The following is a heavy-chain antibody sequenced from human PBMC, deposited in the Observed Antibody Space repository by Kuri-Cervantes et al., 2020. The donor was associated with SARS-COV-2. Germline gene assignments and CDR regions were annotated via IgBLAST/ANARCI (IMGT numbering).Heavy chain of an antibody. Sequence: ESLKISCPVSGGSITSDYLWGWIRQPPGKGLEWIGNSFYSGSTFYNPSLKSRVTISVDTSKNQFSLELSSVTAADTAVYYCARATLVRYFDCLSQGTTVTVSS. D-gene: IGHD2-2*01. J-gene: IGHJ4*03. CDR1: GGSITSDYL. CDR2: SFYSGST. CDR3: ARATLVRYFDC. V-gene: IGHV4-39*01.